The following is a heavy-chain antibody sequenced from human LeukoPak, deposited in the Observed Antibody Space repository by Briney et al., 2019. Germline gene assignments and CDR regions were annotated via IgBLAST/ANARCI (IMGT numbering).Heavy chain of an antibody. D-gene: IGHD1-7*01. CDR2: INPNSGGT. CDR3: ARDPNWNYAIDYYMDV. J-gene: IGHJ6*03. V-gene: IGHV1-2*02. Sequence: ASVKVSCKVSGYSLSELSMHWVRQAPGQGLEWMGWINPNSGGTNYAQKFQGRVTMTRDTSISTAYMELSRLRSDDTAVYYCARDPNWNYAIDYYMDVWGKGTTVTVSS. CDR1: GYSLSELS.